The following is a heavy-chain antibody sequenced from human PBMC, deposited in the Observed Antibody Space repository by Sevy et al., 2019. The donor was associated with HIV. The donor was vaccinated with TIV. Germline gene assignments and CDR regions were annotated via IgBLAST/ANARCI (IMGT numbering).Heavy chain of an antibody. CDR1: GFTFSSYW. Sequence: GGSLRLSCAASGFTFSSYWMHWVRQAPGKGLVWVSRINSDGSSTSYADSVKGRFTISRDNAKNTLYLQMNSLRAKDTAVYYCARGDIVVVPAATTYGMDVWGQGTTVTVSS. D-gene: IGHD2-2*01. CDR3: ARGDIVVVPAATTYGMDV. V-gene: IGHV3-74*01. J-gene: IGHJ6*02. CDR2: INSDGSST.